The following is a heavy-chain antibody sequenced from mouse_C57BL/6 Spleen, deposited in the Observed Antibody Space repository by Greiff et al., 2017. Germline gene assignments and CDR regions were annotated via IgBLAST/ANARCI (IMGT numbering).Heavy chain of an antibody. CDR1: GYTFTDYY. J-gene: IGHJ2*01. CDR2: INPNNGGT. V-gene: IGHV1-26*01. Sequence: EVQLQQSGPELVKPGASVKISCKASGYTFTDYYMNWVKQSNGKSLEWIGDINPNNGGTSYNQKFKGKATLTVDKSSSTAYMELRSLTSEDSAVYYCARPTMVTTGFDYWGQGTTLTVSS. CDR3: ARPTMVTTGFDY. D-gene: IGHD2-9*01.